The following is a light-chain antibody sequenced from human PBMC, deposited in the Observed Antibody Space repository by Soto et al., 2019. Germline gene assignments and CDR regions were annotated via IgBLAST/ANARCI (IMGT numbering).Light chain of an antibody. J-gene: IGKJ5*01. V-gene: IGKV3-11*01. CDR2: ADS. Sequence: EIVLTQSPGTLSLSPGGRATLSCRASQSISDTLAWYQQKPGQAPRLLIYADSNRATGIPARFSGSGSGTDFTLTISSLEPEDFSVYYCQQRYNWPITFGQGTRLEIK. CDR3: QQRYNWPIT. CDR1: QSISDT.